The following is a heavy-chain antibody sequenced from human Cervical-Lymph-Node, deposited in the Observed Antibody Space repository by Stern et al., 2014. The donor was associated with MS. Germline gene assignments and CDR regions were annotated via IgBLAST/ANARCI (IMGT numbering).Heavy chain of an antibody. D-gene: IGHD3-22*01. V-gene: IGHV1-2*02. CDR2: INPGNGGT. CDR3: ARDRADYYDSRGLDY. CDR1: GCIFTGNY. J-gene: IGHJ4*02. Sequence: QLVQSGAEVRKPGASVKVSCKASGCIFTGNYIHWVRQAPGQGLEWIGWINPGNGGTNFAQKFQGRVTMTRDRTFTTVYMELSSLRSDDTAVYFCARDRADYYDSRGLDYWGQGTLVTVSS.